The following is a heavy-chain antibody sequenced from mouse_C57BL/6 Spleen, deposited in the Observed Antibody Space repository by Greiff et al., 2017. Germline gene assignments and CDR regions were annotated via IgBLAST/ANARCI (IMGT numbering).Heavy chain of an antibody. Sequence: LEESGAELARPGASVKLSCKASGYTFTSYGISWVNQRTGQGLEWIGEIYPRSGNTYYNEKFKGKATLTANKSSSTAYMELRSLTSEDSAVYFCARDSTPFAYWGQGTLVTVSA. V-gene: IGHV1-81*01. CDR3: ARDSTPFAY. CDR1: GYTFTSYG. D-gene: IGHD2-1*01. CDR2: IYPRSGNT. J-gene: IGHJ3*01.